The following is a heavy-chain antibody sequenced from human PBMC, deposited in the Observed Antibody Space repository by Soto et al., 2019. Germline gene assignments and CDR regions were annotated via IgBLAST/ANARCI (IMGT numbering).Heavy chain of an antibody. Sequence: ASVKVSCKASGYTFTGYYMHWVRQAPGQGLEWMGWINPNSGGTNYAQKFQGWVTMTRDTSISTAYMELSRLRSDDTAVYYCARIHKSGWQPQRAGGAFDIWGQGTMVTVSS. CDR2: INPNSGGT. D-gene: IGHD6-19*01. J-gene: IGHJ3*02. CDR3: ARIHKSGWQPQRAGGAFDI. CDR1: GYTFTGYY. V-gene: IGHV1-2*04.